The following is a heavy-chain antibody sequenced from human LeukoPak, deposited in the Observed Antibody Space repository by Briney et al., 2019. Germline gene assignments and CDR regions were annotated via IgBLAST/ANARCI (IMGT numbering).Heavy chain of an antibody. Sequence: GGSLRLSCAASGFTFDDYAMHWVRQAPGKGLEWVSGISWYSGSIGYADSVKGRFTISRDNAKNSLYLQMNSLRAEDTALHYCAKGYYDYGDYFDYWGQGTLVTVSS. CDR3: AKGYYDYGDYFDY. CDR2: ISWYSGSI. V-gene: IGHV3-9*01. CDR1: GFTFDDYA. D-gene: IGHD4-17*01. J-gene: IGHJ4*02.